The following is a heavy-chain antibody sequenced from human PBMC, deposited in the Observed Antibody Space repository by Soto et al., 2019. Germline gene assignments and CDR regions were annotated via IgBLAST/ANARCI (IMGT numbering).Heavy chain of an antibody. Sequence: SETLSLTCRVSGDSTSRGGYYWSWIRQHPGKGLEWIGYVYWSGNTYFNPSLKSRVSISLGTSSNQFSLNLTPVTAADTAVYYCARGAADYGDAFDIWGQGTTVTVSS. D-gene: IGHD4-17*01. CDR3: ARGAADYGDAFDI. V-gene: IGHV4-31*03. CDR2: VYWSGNT. CDR1: GDSTSRGGYY. J-gene: IGHJ3*02.